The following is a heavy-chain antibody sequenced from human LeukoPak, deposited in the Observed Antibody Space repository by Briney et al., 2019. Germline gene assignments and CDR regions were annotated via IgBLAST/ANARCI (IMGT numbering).Heavy chain of an antibody. V-gene: IGHV3-48*04. Sequence: GGSLRLSCEASRFIFSSYSMNWVRQAPGKGLEWVSYISDSSKTIYYADSVKGRFTISRDNAKNSLYLQMNSLRVEDTAVYYCASALDYDDSRDFWGQGTLVTVSS. J-gene: IGHJ4*02. CDR1: RFIFSSYS. D-gene: IGHD4-17*01. CDR2: ISDSSKTI. CDR3: ASALDYDDSRDF.